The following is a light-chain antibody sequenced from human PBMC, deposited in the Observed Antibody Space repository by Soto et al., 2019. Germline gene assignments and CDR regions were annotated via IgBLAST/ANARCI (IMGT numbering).Light chain of an antibody. CDR3: QQRFRWPLT. V-gene: IGKV3-11*01. CDR2: DTS. J-gene: IGKJ4*01. CDR1: QSVHTF. Sequence: EIVLTQSPGTLSLSPGGRAVLSCRASQSVHTFLAWYQQKPGQSPRLLIYDTSNRATGIPARFSGSGSGTDFTLSISSLQPEDFAVYYCQQRFRWPLTFGGGTRVEIK.